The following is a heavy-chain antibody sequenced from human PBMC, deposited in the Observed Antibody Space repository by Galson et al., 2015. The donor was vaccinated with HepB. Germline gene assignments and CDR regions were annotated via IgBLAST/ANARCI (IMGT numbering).Heavy chain of an antibody. V-gene: IGHV3-33*06. CDR2: IWCDGSKK. D-gene: IGHD4-23*01. Sequence: SLRLSCAASGFTFRSFGMHWVRQAPGKGLEWLAVIWCDGSKKYYTDSVKGRFTISKDTSKNTLYLQMDSLRVEDTAVYYCAKEALPDYGGVTGFHFWGQGTLVAVSS. J-gene: IGHJ4*02. CDR3: AKEALPDYGGVTGFHF. CDR1: GFTFRSFG.